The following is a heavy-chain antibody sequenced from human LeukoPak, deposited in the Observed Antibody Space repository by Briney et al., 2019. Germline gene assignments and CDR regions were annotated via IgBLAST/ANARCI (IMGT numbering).Heavy chain of an antibody. D-gene: IGHD6-25*01. CDR2: ISSDEISE. J-gene: IGHJ4*02. Sequence: ESGGSLRLSCAASGFSFRSYGMHWVRQAPGKGLEWVAVISSDEISEYYADSVRGRFTISRDNSKNTLYLQINSLRGEDTAVYYCAKDSSGDGELNFDYWGQGTLVTVSS. CDR1: GFSFRSYG. CDR3: AKDSSGDGELNFDY. V-gene: IGHV3-30*18.